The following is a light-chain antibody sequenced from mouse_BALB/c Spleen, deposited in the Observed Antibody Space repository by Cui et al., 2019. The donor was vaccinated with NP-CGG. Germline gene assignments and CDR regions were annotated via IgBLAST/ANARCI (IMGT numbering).Light chain of an antibody. V-gene: IGLV1*01. CDR3: ALWYTNHWV. Sequence: VVAPESSPTTSPGETVTLTCRSSTGPVTTSNYANWVQEKPDHLFTGLIGGTNNRAPGVPARFSGSLIGDKAALTITGAQTEDEAIYFCALWYTNHWVFGGGTKLTVL. CDR1: TGPVTTSNY. J-gene: IGLJ1*01. CDR2: GTN.